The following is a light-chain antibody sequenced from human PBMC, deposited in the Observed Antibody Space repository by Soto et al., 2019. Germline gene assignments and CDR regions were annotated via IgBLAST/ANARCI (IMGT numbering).Light chain of an antibody. V-gene: IGKV3-15*01. Sequence: EIVMTQSPATLSVSPGDRATLSCRASQSISSNLAWYQQKLGQAPRLLIYGASTRATGIPARFSGSGSGTEFTLTISSLQSEDFAVYYCQQYNNWPPLTFGGGTKVDI. J-gene: IGKJ4*01. CDR1: QSISSN. CDR3: QQYNNWPPLT. CDR2: GAS.